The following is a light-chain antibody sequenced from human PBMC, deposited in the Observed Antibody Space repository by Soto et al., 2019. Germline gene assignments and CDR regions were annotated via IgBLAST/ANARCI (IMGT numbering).Light chain of an antibody. Sequence: DIQMTQSPSSLSASVGDRVTITCRASQYISSYLNWYQQKPGKAPKVLIYAASTLQSGVPSRFSGSGSGPDFTLTISNLQPEDFATYYCQQSYSNVALTFGGGTKVDIK. CDR3: QQSYSNVALT. V-gene: IGKV1-39*01. CDR1: QYISSY. J-gene: IGKJ4*01. CDR2: AAS.